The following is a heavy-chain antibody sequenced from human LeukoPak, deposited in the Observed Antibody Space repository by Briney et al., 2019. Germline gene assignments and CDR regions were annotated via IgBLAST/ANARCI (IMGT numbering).Heavy chain of an antibody. V-gene: IGHV3-9*01. J-gene: IGHJ4*02. D-gene: IGHD6-13*01. Sequence: GRSLRLSCAASGFTFDDYAMHWVRQAPGKGLEWVSGISWNSGSIGYVDSVKGRFTISRDNAKNSLYLQMNSLRAEDTAVYYCAREAAAGPNFDYWGQGTLVTVSS. CDR1: GFTFDDYA. CDR2: ISWNSGSI. CDR3: AREAAAGPNFDY.